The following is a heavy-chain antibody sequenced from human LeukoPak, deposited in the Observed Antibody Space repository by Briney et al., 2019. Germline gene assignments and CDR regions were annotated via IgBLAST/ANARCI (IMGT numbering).Heavy chain of an antibody. CDR3: AKELELQSYYYYYMDV. CDR1: GFTFSSYG. D-gene: IGHD1-7*01. J-gene: IGHJ6*03. Sequence: GGSLRLSCAASGFTFSSYGVHWVRQAPGKGLEWVAFIRYDGSNKYYADSVKGRFTISRDNSKNTLYLQMNSLRAEDTAVYYCAKELELQSYYYYYMDVWGKGTTVTVSS. V-gene: IGHV3-30*02. CDR2: IRYDGSNK.